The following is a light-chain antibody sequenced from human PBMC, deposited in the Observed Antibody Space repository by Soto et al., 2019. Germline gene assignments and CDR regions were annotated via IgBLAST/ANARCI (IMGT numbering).Light chain of an antibody. Sequence: QSVLTQPPLVSAAPGQKVTISCSGSSSNIENNYVSWYQQLPGAAPKLLIYENNKRPSGIPDRFSGSKSGTSATLGITGLQTGDEADYYCGTRDSSRSDVVFGGGTKLTVL. J-gene: IGLJ2*01. V-gene: IGLV1-51*01. CDR2: ENN. CDR1: SSNIENNY. CDR3: GTRDSSRSDVV.